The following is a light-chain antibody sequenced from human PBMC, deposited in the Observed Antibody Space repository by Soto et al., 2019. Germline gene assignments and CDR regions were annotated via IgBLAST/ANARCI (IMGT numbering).Light chain of an antibody. CDR2: DAS. CDR3: KQYDNLPTLT. CDR1: QDISKY. J-gene: IGKJ4*01. V-gene: IGKV1-33*01. Sequence: DIQMTQSPSSLSASVGDRVTINCQASQDISKYLNWYQQKPGKAPKLLIYDASNLETGVPSRFSGSGSGTDFTFTISSLQPEDIATYYCKQYDNLPTLTFGGGTKVEIK.